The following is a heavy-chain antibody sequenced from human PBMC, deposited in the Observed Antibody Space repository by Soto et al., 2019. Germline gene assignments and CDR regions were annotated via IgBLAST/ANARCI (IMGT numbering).Heavy chain of an antibody. J-gene: IGHJ3*02. V-gene: IGHV1-18*04. CDR1: GYTFTSYG. CDR2: ISAYNGNT. CDR3: ARDPLVITRIVVVTPSDAFDI. Sequence: GASVKVSCKASGYTFTSYGISWVRQAPGQGLEWMGWISAYNGNTNYAQKLQGRVTMTTDTSTSTAYMELRSLRSDDTAVYYCARDPLVITRIVVVTPSDAFDIWGQGTMVTVSS. D-gene: IGHD3-22*01.